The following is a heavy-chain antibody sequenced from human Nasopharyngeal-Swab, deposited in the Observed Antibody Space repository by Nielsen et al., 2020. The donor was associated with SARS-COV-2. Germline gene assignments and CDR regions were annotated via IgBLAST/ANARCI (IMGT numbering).Heavy chain of an antibody. CDR3: ATAPALPHHQSNWFDP. CDR2: FDPEDAET. CDR1: GYTLTELS. V-gene: IGHV1-24*01. D-gene: IGHD1-14*01. Sequence: ASVKVSCMVSGYTLTELSMHWVRQAPGKGLEWMGGFDPEDAETIYAQKFQGRVTMTEDTSTDTAYMELSSLRSEDTAVYYCATAPALPHHQSNWFDPWGQGTLVTVSS. J-gene: IGHJ5*02.